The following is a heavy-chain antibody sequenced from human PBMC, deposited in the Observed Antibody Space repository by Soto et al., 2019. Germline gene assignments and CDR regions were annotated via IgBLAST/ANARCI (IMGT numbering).Heavy chain of an antibody. CDR1: GYTFTDYY. J-gene: IGHJ6*03. D-gene: IGHD6-6*01. V-gene: IGHV1-2*04. CDR3: ARGASIAARGNYYYYYYMDV. CDR2: INPNIGGT. Sequence: ASVKVSCKASGYTFTDYYMLWVRQAPGQGLACMGWINPNIGGTNYAQKFQGWVTMTRDTSISTAYMELSRLRSDDTAVYYCARGASIAARGNYYYYYYMDVWGKGITVTVSS.